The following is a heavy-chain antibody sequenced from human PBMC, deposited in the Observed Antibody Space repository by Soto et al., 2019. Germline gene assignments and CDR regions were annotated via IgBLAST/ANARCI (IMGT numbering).Heavy chain of an antibody. CDR1: GGSFSGYY. D-gene: IGHD2-15*01. CDR3: ARGPKQYCSGGSCSLYYFDY. CDR2: INHSGST. V-gene: IGHV4-34*01. Sequence: SETLSLTCAVYGGSFSGYYWSWIRQPPGKGLEWIGEINHSGSTNYNPSLKSRVTISVDTSKNQFSLKLSSVTAADTAVYYCARGPKQYCSGGSCSLYYFDYWGQGTLVTVSS. J-gene: IGHJ4*02.